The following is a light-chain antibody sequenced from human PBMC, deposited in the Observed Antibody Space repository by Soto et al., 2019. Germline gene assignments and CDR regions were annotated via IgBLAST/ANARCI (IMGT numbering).Light chain of an antibody. Sequence: QSVLTQPPSVSGAPGQRVTISCAGSSSNIGAGHDVHWYQQLPGTAPKLLIYGNSNRPSGVPDRFSGSKSGTSGSLAITGLQAEDEADYYCQSYDSSLSAVVFGGGTKVTVL. CDR3: QSYDSSLSAVV. J-gene: IGLJ2*01. CDR2: GNS. V-gene: IGLV1-40*01. CDR1: SSNIGAGHD.